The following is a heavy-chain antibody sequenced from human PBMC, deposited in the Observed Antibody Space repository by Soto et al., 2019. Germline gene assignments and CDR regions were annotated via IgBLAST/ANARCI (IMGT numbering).Heavy chain of an antibody. CDR1: GGSFSGYF. J-gene: IGHJ4*02. CDR3: VRGSYNYNSRYFDY. D-gene: IGHD1-1*01. V-gene: IGHV4-34*01. Sequence: SETLSLTCTVSGGSFSGYFWTWIRQPPGKGLEWLAEINHSGITNYNPSVESRVSMSVDTSKNQFSLRLYSVTAADTAVYCCVRGSYNYNSRYFDYWGQGTLVTVSS. CDR2: INHSGIT.